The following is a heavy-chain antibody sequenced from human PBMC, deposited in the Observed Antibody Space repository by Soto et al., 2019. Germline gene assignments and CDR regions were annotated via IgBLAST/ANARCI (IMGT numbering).Heavy chain of an antibody. J-gene: IGHJ4*02. D-gene: IGHD3-10*01. Sequence: PGGSLRLSCAASGFTFSNAWMNWVRQAPGKGLEWVGRIKSKTDGGTTDYAAPVKGRFTISRDDSKNTLYLQMNSLRPEDTAVYYCVRGDNGNFRMIYWGQGTLVTVSS. CDR2: IKSKTDGGTT. CDR3: VRGDNGNFRMIY. CDR1: GFTFSNAW. V-gene: IGHV3-15*07.